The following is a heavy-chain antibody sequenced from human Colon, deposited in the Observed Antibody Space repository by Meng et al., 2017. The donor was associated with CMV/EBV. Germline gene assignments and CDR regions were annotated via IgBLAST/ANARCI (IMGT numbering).Heavy chain of an antibody. V-gene: IGHV4-59*01. CDR2: IYYSGST. CDR1: GGSISSYY. J-gene: IGHJ6*02. Sequence: SETLSLTCTVSGGSISSYYWSWIRQPPGKGLEWIGYIYYSGSTNYNPSLKSRVTISVDTSKNQFSLKLSSVTAADTAVYYCARDAGYCSSPTCYQSGMDVWGQGTTVTVSS. CDR3: ARDAGYCSSPTCYQSGMDV. D-gene: IGHD2-2*03.